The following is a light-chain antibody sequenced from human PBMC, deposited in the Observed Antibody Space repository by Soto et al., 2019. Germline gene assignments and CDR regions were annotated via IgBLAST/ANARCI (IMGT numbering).Light chain of an antibody. CDR3: MQALQTPLFT. CDR1: QSLLHSNGYNY. V-gene: IGKV2-28*01. CDR2: LGS. Sequence: DIVMTQSPLSLPVTPGEPASISCRSSQSLLHSNGYNYLDWYLQKPGQSPQLLIYLGSNRSSGVPDRFSGSGSGTDFTLKISRVEAEDVGVYYCMQALQTPLFTFGTGTKVDI. J-gene: IGKJ3*01.